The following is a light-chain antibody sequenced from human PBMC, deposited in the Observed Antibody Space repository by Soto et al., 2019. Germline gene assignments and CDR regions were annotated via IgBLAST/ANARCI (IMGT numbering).Light chain of an antibody. V-gene: IGKV1-5*01. CDR3: QKYNSYLWT. Sequence: DIQMTPSHSTLSGSVLYIVNISFRSSQSINYWLAWYQQKPGKAPKVLIYHASSLESGVPSRFSGSGSGTEFTLTISGLQPDDSAVYYCQKYNSYLWTFGQGTKVAIK. J-gene: IGKJ1*01. CDR1: QSINYW. CDR2: HAS.